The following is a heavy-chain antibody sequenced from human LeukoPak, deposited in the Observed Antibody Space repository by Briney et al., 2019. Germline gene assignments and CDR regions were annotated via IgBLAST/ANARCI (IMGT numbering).Heavy chain of an antibody. J-gene: IGHJ4*02. V-gene: IGHV5-51*01. Sequence: GESLKISCKGSGYSFTNFWIGWVRQMPGKGQEWMGIIYPGDSDTRYSPSFQGQVTISADKSITTAYLQWSSLKASDTAMYYCARRDGRKFDYWGQGSLVTVSS. CDR2: IYPGDSDT. CDR3: ARRDGRKFDY. CDR1: GYSFTNFW.